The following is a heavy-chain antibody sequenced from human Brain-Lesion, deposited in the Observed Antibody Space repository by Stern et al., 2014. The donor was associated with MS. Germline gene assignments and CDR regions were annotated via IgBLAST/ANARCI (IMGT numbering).Heavy chain of an antibody. D-gene: IGHD2-2*01. CDR1: GNSFTHFY. J-gene: IGHJ4*02. Sequence: QMQLVQSGAEVKKPGASVRVSCEASGNSFTHFYIHWVRQAPGQGLEWMGWINPNSGGTKFAQKFQGWVTITRDTSMTTAYMEVTSLTSDDTAVYYCARGGRYYADYWGQGTLVTVSS. CDR3: ARGGRYYADY. V-gene: IGHV1-2*04. CDR2: INPNSGGT.